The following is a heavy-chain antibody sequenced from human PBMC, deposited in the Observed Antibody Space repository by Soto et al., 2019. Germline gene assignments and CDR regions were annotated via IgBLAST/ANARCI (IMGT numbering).Heavy chain of an antibody. V-gene: IGHV4-59*08. CDR1: GGSISSYY. CDR3: ARYSGGYNGVDFSY. Sequence: SETLSLTCIVSGGSISSYYWSWIRQPPGKGLEWIGYIYYTGSTNYNPSLKSRVTISVDTSKNQFSLSLTSVTAADTAVYYCARYSGGYNGVDFSYCGQGALVTVSA. J-gene: IGHJ4*02. D-gene: IGHD5-12*01. CDR2: IYYTGST.